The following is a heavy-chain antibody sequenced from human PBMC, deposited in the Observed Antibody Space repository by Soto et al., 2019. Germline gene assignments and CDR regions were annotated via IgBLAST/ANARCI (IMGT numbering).Heavy chain of an antibody. CDR3: ARSVPLLGDYYYYYGMDV. D-gene: IGHD3-16*01. CDR2: INPNSGGT. J-gene: IGHJ6*02. Sequence: ASVKVSCKASGYTFTGYYMHWVRQAPGQGLEWMGWINPNSGGTNYAQKFQGRVTMTRDTSISTAYMELSRLRSDDTAVYYCARSVPLLGDYYYYYGMDVWGQGTTVTVS. V-gene: IGHV1-2*02. CDR1: GYTFTGYY.